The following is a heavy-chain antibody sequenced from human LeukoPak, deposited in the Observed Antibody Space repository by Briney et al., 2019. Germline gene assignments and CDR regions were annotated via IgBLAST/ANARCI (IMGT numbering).Heavy chain of an antibody. CDR3: AKGPGLRLSYFDV. Sequence: GTPLRLSCAASGFTFSSYEMNWVRQAPGKGLEWVSAISGSGGGTYYADSVKGHFTISRDNSKNTLYLLMDSLRAEDTAIYYCAKGPGLRLSYFDVWGRGTLVTVSS. J-gene: IGHJ2*01. D-gene: IGHD4-17*01. CDR1: GFTFSSYE. V-gene: IGHV3-23*01. CDR2: ISGSGGGT.